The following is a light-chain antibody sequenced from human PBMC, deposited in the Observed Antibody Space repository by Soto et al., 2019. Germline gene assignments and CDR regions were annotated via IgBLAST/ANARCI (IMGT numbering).Light chain of an antibody. CDR1: QDISNY. J-gene: IGKJ3*01. CDR2: GAS. CDR3: QQLNSYLG. Sequence: DIQITPSPSSLSASVGDRVTITCQASQDISNYLNWYQQKPGKAPKLLIYGASNLETGVPSRFSGSGSGTDFTFTISSLQPEDIATYYCQQLNSYLGFGPGTKVDIK. V-gene: IGKV1-33*01.